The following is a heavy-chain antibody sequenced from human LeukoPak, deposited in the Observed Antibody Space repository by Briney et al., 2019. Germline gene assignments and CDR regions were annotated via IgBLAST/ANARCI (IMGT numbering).Heavy chain of an antibody. CDR3: AELGITMIGGV. V-gene: IGHV3-48*03. Sequence: GGSLRLSCAASGFTFSSYGVSWVRQAPGKGLEWVSYISSSGSTIYYADSVKGRFAISRDNAKNSLYLQMNSLRAEDTAVYYCAELGITMIGGVWGKGTTVTISS. J-gene: IGHJ6*04. CDR1: GFTFSSYG. CDR2: ISSSGSTI. D-gene: IGHD3-10*02.